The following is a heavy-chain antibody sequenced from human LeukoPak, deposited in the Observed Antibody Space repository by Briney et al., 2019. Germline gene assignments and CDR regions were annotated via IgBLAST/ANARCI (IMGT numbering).Heavy chain of an antibody. CDR1: GGSISSYY. Sequence: PSETLSLTCTVSGGSISSYYWSWIRQPPGKGLEWIGYIYYSGSTNYNPSLKSRVTISVDTSKNQFSLKLSSVTAADTAVYYCARDRKRRYFDLWGRGTLVTVSS. J-gene: IGHJ2*01. CDR2: IYYSGST. CDR3: ARDRKRRYFDL. D-gene: IGHD1-14*01. V-gene: IGHV4-59*01.